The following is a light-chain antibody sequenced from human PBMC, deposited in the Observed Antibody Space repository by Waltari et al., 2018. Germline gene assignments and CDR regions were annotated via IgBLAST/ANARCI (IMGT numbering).Light chain of an antibody. CDR3: QQYDSYWT. CDR2: KAS. CDR1: QSVNSW. V-gene: IGKV1-5*03. Sequence: DIQMTQSPSTLSASVGDRVTITCRASQSVNSWVAGYQQKPRKAPKLLIFKASNLESGVPSRFSGSGSGTEFTITISSLQPDDFATYHCQQYDSYWTFGQGTKVEIK. J-gene: IGKJ1*01.